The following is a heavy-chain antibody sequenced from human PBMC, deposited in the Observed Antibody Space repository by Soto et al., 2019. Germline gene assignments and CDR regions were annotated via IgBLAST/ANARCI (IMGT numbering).Heavy chain of an antibody. V-gene: IGHV1-46*01. J-gene: IGHJ4*02. D-gene: IGHD3-16*01. CDR2: INPSGGST. Sequence: ASVKVSCKASGYSFTSYYLHWVRQAPGQGPEWMGLINPSGGSTTYSQKFQGRVTMTRDTSTTTVYMELSALRSEDTAFYYCAKLQRGDIYDYSGYGELRFDHCGQVTLLAVCS. CDR1: GYSFTSYY. CDR3: AKLQRGDIYDYSGYGELRFDH.